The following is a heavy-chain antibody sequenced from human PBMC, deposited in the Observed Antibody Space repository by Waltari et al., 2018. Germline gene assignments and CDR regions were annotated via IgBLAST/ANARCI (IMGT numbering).Heavy chain of an antibody. CDR3: ARAPSGTIEYFQH. J-gene: IGHJ1*01. V-gene: IGHV4-34*01. CDR1: Y. D-gene: IGHD1-26*01. CDR2: ISDRGST. Sequence: YGDGLRQPPGKGLEGIGEISDRGSTKYNPSLKSRVTISGDTSKNQFSLKVSSVTAADMAVYYCARAPSGTIEYFQHWGQGTLVTVSS.